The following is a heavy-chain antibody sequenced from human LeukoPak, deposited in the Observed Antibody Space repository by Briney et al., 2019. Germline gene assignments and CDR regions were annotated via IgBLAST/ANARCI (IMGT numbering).Heavy chain of an antibody. CDR3: ARRYSSGWTCHY. CDR1: GGSISSYY. Sequence: SETLSLTCTVSGGSISSYYWSWNRQPPGKGLEWIGYIYYSGSTNYNPSLKSRVTISVDTSKNQFSLKLSSVTAADTAVYFCARRYSSGWTCHYWGQGTLVTASS. J-gene: IGHJ4*02. D-gene: IGHD6-19*01. CDR2: IYYSGST. V-gene: IGHV4-59*01.